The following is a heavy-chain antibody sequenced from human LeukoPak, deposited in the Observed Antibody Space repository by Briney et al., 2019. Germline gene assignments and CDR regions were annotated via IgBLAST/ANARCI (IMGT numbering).Heavy chain of an antibody. CDR1: GFTFSTYS. CDR3: ARESISGHRDFDY. J-gene: IGHJ4*02. D-gene: IGHD1-26*01. Sequence: GGSLRLSCAASGFTFSTYSMNWLRQAPGKGLEWLSYISSGSRTIYYADSVKGRFTVSRDNAKSSLYLQMNSLRAEDTAVYYCARESISGHRDFDYWGQGALVTVSS. V-gene: IGHV3-48*01. CDR2: ISSGSRTI.